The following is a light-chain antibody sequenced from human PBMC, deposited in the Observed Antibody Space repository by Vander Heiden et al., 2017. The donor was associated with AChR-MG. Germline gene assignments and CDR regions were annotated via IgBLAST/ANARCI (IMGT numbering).Light chain of an antibody. CDR2: AAS. V-gene: IGKV3-15*01. CDR3: LQDHKWPYT. J-gene: IGKJ2*01. Sequence: IVVTQSPGTLSLSPGERATLSCRASQSVGNNLAWYHQKPGQAPSLLIYAASIRATGVPARFSGSRSGTDFTLTVSSLQSEDSAVYYCLQDHKWPYTFGPGTKLEIK. CDR1: QSVGNN.